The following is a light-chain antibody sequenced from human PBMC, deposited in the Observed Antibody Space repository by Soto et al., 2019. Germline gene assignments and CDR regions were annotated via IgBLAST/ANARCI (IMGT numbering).Light chain of an antibody. Sequence: DIPLTQSPSFLSASVGDRVTITCRVSQGIRSDLAWYQQKPGKAPKLLIYAASTLQSGVPSRFSGSGSGTEFTLTISSLQPEDFATYYCQQLNAYPITFGGGTKVEIK. CDR1: QGIRSD. J-gene: IGKJ4*01. CDR2: AAS. V-gene: IGKV1-9*01. CDR3: QQLNAYPIT.